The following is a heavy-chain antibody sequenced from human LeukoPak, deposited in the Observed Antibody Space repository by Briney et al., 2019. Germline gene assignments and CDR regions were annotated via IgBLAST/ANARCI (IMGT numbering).Heavy chain of an antibody. CDR1: GYTFTSYY. D-gene: IGHD5-24*01. Sequence: ASVKVSCKASGYTFTSYYMHWVRQAPGQGLEWMGIINPSGGSTSYAQKFQGRVTMTRDTSTSTVYMELSSLRSEDTAVYYCAREGWLQQLKDDALDIWGQGTMVTVSS. V-gene: IGHV1-46*01. CDR3: AREGWLQQLKDDALDI. CDR2: INPSGGST. J-gene: IGHJ3*02.